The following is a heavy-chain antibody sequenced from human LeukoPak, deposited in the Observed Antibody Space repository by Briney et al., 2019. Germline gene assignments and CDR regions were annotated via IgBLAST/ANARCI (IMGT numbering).Heavy chain of an antibody. J-gene: IGHJ6*03. V-gene: IGHV1-69*13. D-gene: IGHD3-3*01. CDR2: IIPIYGTA. CDR3: ARVRSSGYDFWSGAYYMDV. Sequence: ASVKVSCKASGGSFSSYAISWVRQAPGQGLEWMGGIIPIYGTANSAQNFRDRITISADAFTSTAYMELSSLRSEDTAVYYCARVRSSGYDFWSGAYYMDVWGKGTTVTVSS. CDR1: GGSFSSYA.